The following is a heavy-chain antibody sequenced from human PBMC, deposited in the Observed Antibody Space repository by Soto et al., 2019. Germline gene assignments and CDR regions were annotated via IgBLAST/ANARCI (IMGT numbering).Heavy chain of an antibody. CDR2: ISYDGSNK. V-gene: IGHV3-30-3*01. CDR1: GFTFSSYA. D-gene: IGHD6-6*01. CDR3: ARDRPRQYSSSSDGMDV. Sequence: QVQLVESGGGVVQPGRSLRLSCAASGFTFSSYAMHWVRQAPGKGLEWVAVISYDGSNKYYADSVKGRFTISRDNSKNTLYLQMNSLRAEDTAVYYCARDRPRQYSSSSDGMDVWGQGTTVTVSS. J-gene: IGHJ6*02.